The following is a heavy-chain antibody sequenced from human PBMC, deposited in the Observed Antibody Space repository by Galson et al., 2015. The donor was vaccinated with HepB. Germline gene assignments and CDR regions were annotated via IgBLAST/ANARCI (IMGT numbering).Heavy chain of an antibody. V-gene: IGHV3-23*01. CDR2: ISGSGGST. D-gene: IGHD2-21*01. Sequence: SLRLSCAASGFTFSSYAMSWVRQAPGKGLEWVSAISGSGGSTYYADSVKGRFTISRDNSKNTLYLQMNSLRAEDTAVYYCAKGGYCGGDCYSRDYYYYYMDVWGKGTTVTVSS. J-gene: IGHJ6*03. CDR1: GFTFSSYA. CDR3: AKGGYCGGDCYSRDYYYYYMDV.